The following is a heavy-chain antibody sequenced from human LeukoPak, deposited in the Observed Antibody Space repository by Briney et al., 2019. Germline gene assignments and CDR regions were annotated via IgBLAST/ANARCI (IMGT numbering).Heavy chain of an antibody. V-gene: IGHV4-39*07. Sequence: SETLSLTCTVSGGSISSSSYYWGWIRQPPGKGLEWIGSIYYSGSTFYNPSLKSRVTISVDTSKNQFSLKLSSVTAADTAVYYCARDSSITIFGVAYYYMDVWGKGTTVTVSS. D-gene: IGHD3-3*01. CDR3: ARDSSITIFGVAYYYMDV. CDR2: IYYSGST. CDR1: GGSISSSSYY. J-gene: IGHJ6*03.